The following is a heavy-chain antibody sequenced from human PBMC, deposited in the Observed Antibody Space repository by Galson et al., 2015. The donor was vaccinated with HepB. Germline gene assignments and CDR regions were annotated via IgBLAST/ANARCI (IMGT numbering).Heavy chain of an antibody. CDR3: ARGLRSEAFHT. J-gene: IGHJ3*02. V-gene: IGHV1-8*01. CDR1: GYTFTTFD. Sequence: SVKVSCKASGYTFTTFDINWVRQVTGQGLEWMGWMNPNTGNSGYAQKFQGRVTMTRSTSISTAYMELSNLRFEDTAVYYCARGLRSEAFHTWGQGTKVTVAS. CDR2: MNPNTGNS. D-gene: IGHD4-17*01.